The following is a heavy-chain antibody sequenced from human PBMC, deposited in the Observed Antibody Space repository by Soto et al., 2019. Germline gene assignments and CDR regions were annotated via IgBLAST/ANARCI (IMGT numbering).Heavy chain of an antibody. J-gene: IGHJ6*02. CDR2: IYYRGST. D-gene: IGHD6-13*01. CDR3: ARQQLLPFYYALDV. V-gene: IGHV4-59*01. CDR1: GCSISGYY. Sequence: NPXETLSLTCNVAGCSISGYYWSWIRQPPGKGLEYIGYIYYRGSTNYNPSLESRVTMSVDTSRNQFSLEVNSVTAADTAVYYCARQQLLPFYYALDVWGQGPTVTVSS.